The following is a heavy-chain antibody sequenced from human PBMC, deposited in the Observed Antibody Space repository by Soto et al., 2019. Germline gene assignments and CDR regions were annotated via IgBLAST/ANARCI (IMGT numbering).Heavy chain of an antibody. CDR2: IYYSGTT. V-gene: IGHV4-28*01. CDR3: ARREIQGPIDY. CDR1: GYSISSSNW. J-gene: IGHJ4*02. D-gene: IGHD1-26*01. Sequence: QVQLQESGPGLVKPSDTLSLTCAVSGYSISSSNWWGWIRQPPGKGLEWIGYIYYSGTTYYNPSLKTRVTLSLHTSKHQFSLKLTSVTAVDTAVYYCARREIQGPIDYWGQGTLVTVSS.